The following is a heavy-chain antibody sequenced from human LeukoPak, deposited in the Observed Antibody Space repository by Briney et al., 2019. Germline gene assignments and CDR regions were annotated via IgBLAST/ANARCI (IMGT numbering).Heavy chain of an antibody. J-gene: IGHJ4*02. V-gene: IGHV4-59*11. CDR1: GSSISSHY. Sequence: PSETLSLTCTVSGSSISSHYWSWIRQPPGKGLEWIGYIYYSGSTNYNPSLKSRVTISVDTSKNQFSLKLSSVTAADTAVYYCASSAGTAPTNFDYWGQGTLVTVSS. D-gene: IGHD1-1*01. CDR2: IYYSGST. CDR3: ASSAGTAPTNFDY.